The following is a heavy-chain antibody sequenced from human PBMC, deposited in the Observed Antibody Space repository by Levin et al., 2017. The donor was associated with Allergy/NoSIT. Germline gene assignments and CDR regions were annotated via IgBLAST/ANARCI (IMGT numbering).Heavy chain of an antibody. D-gene: IGHD4-17*01. V-gene: IGHV3-30*18. CDR3: AKDSSTGKGDY. J-gene: IGHJ4*02. CDR2: ISYDGSNK. Sequence: GGSLRLSCAASGFTFSSYGMHWVRQAPGKGLEWVAVISYDGSNKYYADSVKGRFTISRDNSKNTLYLQMNSLRAEDTAVYYCAKDSSTGKGDYWGQGTLVTVSS. CDR1: GFTFSSYG.